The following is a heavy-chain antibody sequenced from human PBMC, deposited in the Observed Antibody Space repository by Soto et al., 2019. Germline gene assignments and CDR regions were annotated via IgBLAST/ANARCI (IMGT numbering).Heavy chain of an antibody. J-gene: IGHJ5*02. Sequence: GGSLRLSCAASGFTFSSYGMHWVRQAPGKGLEWVGRIRSKANSYATAYAASVKGRFTISRDDSKNTAYLQMNSLKTEDTAVYYCTGLAGRQAWFAPWGKGPRVTVPS. V-gene: IGHV3-73*01. CDR3: TGLAGRQAWFAP. D-gene: IGHD3-10*01. CDR1: GFTFSSYG. CDR2: IRSKANSYAT.